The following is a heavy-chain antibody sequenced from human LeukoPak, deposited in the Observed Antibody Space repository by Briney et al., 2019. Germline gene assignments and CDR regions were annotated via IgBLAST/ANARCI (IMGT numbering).Heavy chain of an antibody. J-gene: IGHJ4*02. V-gene: IGHV3-64D*06. CDR3: VKGRAAAVHARYFDY. CDR2: ISSYGRST. CDR1: GFTISSYA. Sequence: GGSLRLSCSASGFTISSYAMHWVRQAPGKGLEYVSGISSYGRSTDNADSVKGRFTISRDNSENTLYLQLSSLRADDTAVYYCVKGRAAAVHARYFDYWGQGTLVTVSS. D-gene: IGHD6-13*01.